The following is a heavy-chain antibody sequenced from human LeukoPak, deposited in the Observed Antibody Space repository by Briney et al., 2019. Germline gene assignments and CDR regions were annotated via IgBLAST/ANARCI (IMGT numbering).Heavy chain of an antibody. J-gene: IGHJ5*02. D-gene: IGHD6-13*01. V-gene: IGHV1-2*02. CDR1: GYTFTGYY. CDR3: ARWRYSSSWAFDP. Sequence: ASVKVSCKASGYTFTGYYMHWVRQAPGQGLEWMGWINPNSGGTNYAQKFQGRVTMTRDTSISTAYMELSRLRSDDTAVYYCARWRYSSSWAFDPWGQGTLVTVSS. CDR2: INPNSGGT.